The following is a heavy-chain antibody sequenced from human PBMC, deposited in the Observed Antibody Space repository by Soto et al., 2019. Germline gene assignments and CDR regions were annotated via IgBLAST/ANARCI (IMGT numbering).Heavy chain of an antibody. Sequence: GASVKVSCKASGYTFTSYYMHWVRQAPGQGLEWMGIINPSGGSTSYAQKFQGRVTMTRDTSTSTVYMELSSLRSEDTAVYYCARDRAKIAALYYFDYWGQGTLVTVSS. CDR3: ARDRAKIAALYYFDY. CDR1: GYTFTSYY. D-gene: IGHD6-6*01. CDR2: INPSGGST. V-gene: IGHV1-46*01. J-gene: IGHJ4*02.